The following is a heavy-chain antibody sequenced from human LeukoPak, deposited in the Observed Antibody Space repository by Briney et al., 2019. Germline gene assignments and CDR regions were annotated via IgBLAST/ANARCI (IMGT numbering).Heavy chain of an antibody. D-gene: IGHD4-23*01. CDR2: INPNSGGT. Sequence: ASVKVSCKASGYTFTDNYIHWVRQAPGQGLEWMGRINPNSGGTNYAQKFHGRVTMTRDTSISTAYMELSSLRSEDTAVYYCARDDYGGNSVGLYYYYYMDVWGKGTTVTVSS. V-gene: IGHV1-2*06. CDR1: GYTFTDNY. J-gene: IGHJ6*03. CDR3: ARDDYGGNSVGLYYYYYMDV.